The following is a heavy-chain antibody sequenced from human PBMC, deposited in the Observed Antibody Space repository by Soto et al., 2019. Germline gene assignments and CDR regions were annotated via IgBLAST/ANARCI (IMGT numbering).Heavy chain of an antibody. J-gene: IGHJ6*02. CDR1: GFTFYDYT. CDR3: AKDVIAARPYYYFGLDV. V-gene: IGHV3-43*01. CDR2: ISWDGGST. Sequence: GSLRLSCAASGFTFYDYTMHWVRQVPGRGLEWVSLISWDGGSTYYADSVKGRFTISRDNSKNSLYLQMNSLRTDDTALYYCAKDVIAARPYYYFGLDVWGQGTTVTVSS. D-gene: IGHD6-6*01.